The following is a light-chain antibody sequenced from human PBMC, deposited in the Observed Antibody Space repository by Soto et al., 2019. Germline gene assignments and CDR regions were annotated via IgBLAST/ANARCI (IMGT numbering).Light chain of an antibody. CDR2: DVT. CDR3: SSYTSSNIPV. CDR1: SSDVGGYNY. V-gene: IGLV2-14*03. Sequence: QSALTQPASVSGSPGQSITISCTGTSSDVGGYNYVSWYQHHPGKAPKLMIYDVTNWPSGVSNRFSGSKSGNTASLTISGIKAEDEADYYCSSYTSSNIPVFGGGTQLTVL. J-gene: IGLJ7*01.